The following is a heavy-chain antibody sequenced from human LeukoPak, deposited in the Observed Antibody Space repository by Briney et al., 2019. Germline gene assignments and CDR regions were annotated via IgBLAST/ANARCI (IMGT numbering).Heavy chain of an antibody. V-gene: IGHV3-30*02. Sequence: GGSLRLSCAASGLILSFYGMHWVRQAPGKGLEWVAFIQYDGSNKYYADSVKGRFTISRDNSKNTLFLQMNSLRAEDTAIYYCAKNLQTFSGSYWLFDYWGQGALVTVSS. CDR2: IQYDGSNK. CDR3: AKNLQTFSGSYWLFDY. J-gene: IGHJ4*02. CDR1: GLILSFYG. D-gene: IGHD1-26*01.